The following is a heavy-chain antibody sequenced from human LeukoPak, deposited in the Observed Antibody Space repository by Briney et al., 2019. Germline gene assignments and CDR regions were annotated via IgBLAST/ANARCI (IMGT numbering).Heavy chain of an antibody. V-gene: IGHV4-38-2*02. D-gene: IGHD4-11*01. CDR2: IYHSGST. J-gene: IGHJ4*02. CDR3: ARSPYSLAPYYFDY. Sequence: PETLSLTCTVSGYSISSGYYWGWIRQPPGKGLEWIGSIYHSGSTYYNPSLKSRVTISVDTSKNQFSLKLSSVTAADTAVYYCARSPYSLAPYYFDYWGQGTLVTVSS. CDR1: GYSISSGYY.